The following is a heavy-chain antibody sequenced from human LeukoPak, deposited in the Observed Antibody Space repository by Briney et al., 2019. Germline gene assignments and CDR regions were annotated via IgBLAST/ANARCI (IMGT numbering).Heavy chain of an antibody. V-gene: IGHV3-23*01. J-gene: IGHJ6*02. Sequence: GGSLRLSCAASGFTFSSYAMSWVRQAPGKGLEWVSAISGRGGSTYYADSVKGRFTISRDNSKNTLYLQMNSLRAEDTAVYYCAKRDILTGDLYYYYYGMDVWGQGTTVTVSS. CDR2: ISGRGGST. CDR1: GFTFSSYA. D-gene: IGHD3-9*01. CDR3: AKRDILTGDLYYYYYGMDV.